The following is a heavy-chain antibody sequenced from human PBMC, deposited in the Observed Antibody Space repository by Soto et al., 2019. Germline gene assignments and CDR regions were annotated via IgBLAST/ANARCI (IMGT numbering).Heavy chain of an antibody. CDR1: GYTFTSYY. CDR3: APQIVGATAFDY. J-gene: IGHJ4*02. V-gene: IGHV1-24*01. Sequence: ASVKVSCKASGYTFTSYYMHWVRQAPGKGLEWMGGFDPEDGETIYAQKFQGRVTMTEDTSTDTAYMELSSLRSEDTAVYYCAPQIVGATAFDYWGQGTLVTVSS. D-gene: IGHD1-26*01. CDR2: FDPEDGET.